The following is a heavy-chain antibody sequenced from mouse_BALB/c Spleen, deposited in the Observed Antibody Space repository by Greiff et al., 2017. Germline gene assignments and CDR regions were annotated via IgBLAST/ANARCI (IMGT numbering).Heavy chain of an antibody. V-gene: IGHV5-6-3*01. J-gene: IGHJ3*01. Sequence: EVKLVESGGGLVQPGGSLKLSCAASGFTFSSYGMSWVSQTPDKRLELVATINSNGGSTYYPDSVKGRFTISRDNAKNTLYLQMSSLKSEDTAMYYCARDRGYGNYGWFAYWGQGTLVTVSA. CDR2: INSNGGST. CDR3: ARDRGYGNYGWFAY. D-gene: IGHD2-10*02. CDR1: GFTFSSYG.